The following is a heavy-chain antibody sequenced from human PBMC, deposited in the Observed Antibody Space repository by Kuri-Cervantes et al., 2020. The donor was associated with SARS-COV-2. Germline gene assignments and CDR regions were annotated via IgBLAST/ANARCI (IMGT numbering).Heavy chain of an antibody. Sequence: GESLKISCAASGFTFSYYYMSGVRQAPGKGLEWVANIKQDGSEKYYVDSVKGRFTISRDNAKNSLYLQMNSLRAGDTAVYYCARVSWFGENAYFDYWGQGTLVTVSS. CDR2: IKQDGSEK. CDR1: GFTFSYYY. V-gene: IGHV3-7*03. D-gene: IGHD3-10*01. CDR3: ARVSWFGENAYFDY. J-gene: IGHJ4*02.